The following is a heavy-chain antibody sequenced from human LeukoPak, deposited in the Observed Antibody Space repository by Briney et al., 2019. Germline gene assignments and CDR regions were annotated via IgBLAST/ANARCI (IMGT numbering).Heavy chain of an antibody. V-gene: IGHV3-23*01. J-gene: IGHJ4*02. CDR1: GFTFRSYA. D-gene: IGHD3-22*01. Sequence: PGGSLRLSCAASGFTFRSYAMSWVRQAPGKGLEWVSGISGGGDSTYYANSVRGRFTISRDNSKNTLYLQMNSLRADDTAVYYCASHMYYYHSSYFDHWGQGTLVTVSS. CDR2: ISGGGDST. CDR3: ASHMYYYHSSYFDH.